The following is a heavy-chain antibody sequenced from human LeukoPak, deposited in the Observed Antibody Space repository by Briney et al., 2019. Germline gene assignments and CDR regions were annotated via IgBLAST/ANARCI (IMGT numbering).Heavy chain of an antibody. Sequence: GGSLRLSCAASGLTFSSYAMSWVRQAPGKGLGWVSFISPSGDGTSNADSVEGRFTISRDNTRNTLYLQMNSLRDEDTGVYYCAIMHGYYDGSGFWVQWGQGTLVTVSS. CDR1: GLTFSSYA. J-gene: IGHJ4*02. D-gene: IGHD3-22*01. CDR2: ISPSGDGT. CDR3: AIMHGYYDGSGFWVQ. V-gene: IGHV3-23*01.